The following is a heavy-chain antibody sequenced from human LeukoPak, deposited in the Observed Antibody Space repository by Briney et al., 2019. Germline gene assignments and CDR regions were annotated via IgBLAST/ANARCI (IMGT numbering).Heavy chain of an antibody. CDR1: GGSISSYY. D-gene: IGHD3-9*01. V-gene: IGHV4-59*08. CDR2: IYYSGST. Sequence: SETLSLTCTVSGGSISSYYWSWIRQPPGKGLEWIGYIYYSGSTNYNPSLKSRVTISVDTSKNQFSLKLSSVTAADTAVYYCARLLLNYDILTGASYNWFDPWGQGTLVTVSS. J-gene: IGHJ5*02. CDR3: ARLLLNYDILTGASYNWFDP.